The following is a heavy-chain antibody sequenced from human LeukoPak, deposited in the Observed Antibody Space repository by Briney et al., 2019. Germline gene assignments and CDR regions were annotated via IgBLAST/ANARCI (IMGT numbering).Heavy chain of an antibody. Sequence: GGSLRLSCAASGFSFSSSAMHWVRQAPGKGLDWMAFIHYDGNNKYYADSVKGRFTISRDNAKNTLYLQMNSLRAEDTAVYYCASKRWLQSSFDYWGQGTLVTVSS. J-gene: IGHJ4*02. V-gene: IGHV3-30*02. CDR3: ASKRWLQSSFDY. CDR2: IHYDGNNK. CDR1: GFSFSSSA. D-gene: IGHD5-24*01.